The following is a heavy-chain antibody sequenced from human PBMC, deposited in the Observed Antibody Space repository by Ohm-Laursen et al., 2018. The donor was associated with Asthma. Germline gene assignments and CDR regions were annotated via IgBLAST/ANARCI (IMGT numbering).Heavy chain of an antibody. CDR3: AKVIDLSAWRLYFDS. V-gene: IGHV3-23*01. D-gene: IGHD6-19*01. CDR2: IGPTGRAT. Sequence: GSLRLSCSAFGFTFSNYWMHWVRQAPGKGLEWVAGIGPTGRATYYVDSVKGRFTISRDDSKNTLFLQLNSLRAEDTAVYYCAKVIDLSAWRLYFDSWGQGTLVTVSS. CDR1: GFTFSNYW. J-gene: IGHJ4*02.